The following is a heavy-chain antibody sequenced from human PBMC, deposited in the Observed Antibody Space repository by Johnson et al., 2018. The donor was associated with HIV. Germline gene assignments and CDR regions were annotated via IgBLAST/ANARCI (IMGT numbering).Heavy chain of an antibody. Sequence: GFTVSSNYMSWVRQAPGKGLEWVSGINWNGGSTGYADSVKGRFTISRDNAKKSLYLQMNSLRAEDTALYHCARGGLDAFDIWGQGTMVTVSS. V-gene: IGHV3-20*01. CDR2: INWNGGST. CDR1: GFTVSSNY. J-gene: IGHJ3*02. CDR3: ARGGLDAFDI.